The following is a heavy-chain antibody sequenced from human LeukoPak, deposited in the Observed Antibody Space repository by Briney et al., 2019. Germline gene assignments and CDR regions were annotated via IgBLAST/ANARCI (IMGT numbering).Heavy chain of an antibody. V-gene: IGHV3-23*01. CDR3: AKERRLTTAFDY. CDR1: GFTFGSYA. CDR2: ISGSAAST. Sequence: PGGSLRLSCAASGFTFGSYAMSWVRQAPGKGLEWVSAISGSAASTHYADSVKGRFTISRDNSKNILYLQMNSLRAEDTAVYYCAKERRLTTAFDYWGQGTLVTVSS. J-gene: IGHJ4*02. D-gene: IGHD4-17*01.